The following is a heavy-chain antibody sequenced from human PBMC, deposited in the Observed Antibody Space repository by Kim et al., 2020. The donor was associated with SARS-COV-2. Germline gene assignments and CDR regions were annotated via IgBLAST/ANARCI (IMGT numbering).Heavy chain of an antibody. Sequence: YADSVKGRFTISRDNAKNSLYLQMNSLRAEDTAVYYCARVLYGYYGMDVWGQGTTVTVSS. D-gene: IGHD4-17*01. V-gene: IGHV3-11*04. CDR3: ARVLYGYYGMDV. J-gene: IGHJ6*02.